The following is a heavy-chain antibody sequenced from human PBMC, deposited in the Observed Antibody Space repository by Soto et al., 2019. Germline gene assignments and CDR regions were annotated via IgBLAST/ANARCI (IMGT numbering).Heavy chain of an antibody. J-gene: IGHJ6*02. Sequence: SETLSLTCTVSGGSIRSGGYYWSWIRQHPGKGLEWIGYIYYSGSTYYNPSLKSRVTISVDTSKSQFSLKLSSVTAADTAVYYCARKGVWSGYGMDVWGQGTTVTVS. D-gene: IGHD3-3*01. CDR1: GGSIRSGGYY. CDR3: ARKGVWSGYGMDV. CDR2: IYYSGST. V-gene: IGHV4-31*03.